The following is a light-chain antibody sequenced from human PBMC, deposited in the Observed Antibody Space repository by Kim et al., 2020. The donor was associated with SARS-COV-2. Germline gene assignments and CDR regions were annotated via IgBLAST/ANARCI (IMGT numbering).Light chain of an antibody. CDR2: QAS. J-gene: IGKJ2*01. Sequence: DIQMTQSPSTVSASLGDRVTITCRASQSVDTWLAWYQHKPGKAPKLLIYQASSLQSGVPSRFSGSGSGTDFTLTISGLQPDDFATYYCQQYKSLSPGYTFGQGTKLEI. V-gene: IGKV1-5*03. CDR3: QQYKSLSPGYT. CDR1: QSVDTW.